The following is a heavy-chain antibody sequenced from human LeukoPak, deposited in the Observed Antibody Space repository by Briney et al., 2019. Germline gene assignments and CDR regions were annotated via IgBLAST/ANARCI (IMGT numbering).Heavy chain of an antibody. CDR2: ISGSGGST. D-gene: IGHD1-26*01. CDR3: AKDSASGTNFDY. CDR1: GFTFSSYA. V-gene: IGHV3-23*01. J-gene: IGHJ4*02. Sequence: GGSLRLSCAASGFTFSSYAMSWVRQAPGKGLEWVSAISGSGGSTYYAHSVKGRFTISIDNSKNTLYLQMNSLRAEDTAVYYCAKDSASGTNFDYWGQGTLVTVSS.